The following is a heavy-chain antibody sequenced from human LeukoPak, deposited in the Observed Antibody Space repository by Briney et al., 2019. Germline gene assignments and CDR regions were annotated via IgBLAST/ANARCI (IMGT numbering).Heavy chain of an antibody. D-gene: IGHD6-13*01. CDR3: ARDLNDLLQNYRSTWYPADY. Sequence: PGGSLRLSCLVSGFTFSKFWMSWVRQAPGKGLVWVSRVNNDGSSTSYADSVKGRFTISRDNTKNTLYLQMNSLRAEDTAVYYCARDLNDLLQNYRSTWYPADYWGQGTLVTVSS. J-gene: IGHJ4*02. CDR2: VNNDGSST. CDR1: GFTFSKFW. V-gene: IGHV3-74*01.